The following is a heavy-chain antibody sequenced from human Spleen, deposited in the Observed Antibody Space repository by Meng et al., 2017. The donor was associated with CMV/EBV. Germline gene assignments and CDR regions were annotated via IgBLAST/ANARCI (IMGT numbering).Heavy chain of an antibody. V-gene: IGHV1-2*02. CDR2: INANSGCT. D-gene: IGHD1-14*01. J-gene: IGHJ5*02. CDR1: GYTFSGYY. CDR3: AKGMEDFVVEPPTIWVDP. Sequence: ASVKVSCKASGYTFSGYYMHWVRQAPGQGLEWMGWINANSGCTHSAQKFQGRVTMTRDTSISTAYMELRRLRSDDTAVYYCAKGMEDFVVEPPTIWVDPWGQGTLVTVSS.